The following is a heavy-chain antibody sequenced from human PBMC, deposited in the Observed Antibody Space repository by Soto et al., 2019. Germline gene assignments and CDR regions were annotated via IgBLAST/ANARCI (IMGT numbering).Heavy chain of an antibody. J-gene: IGHJ4*02. D-gene: IGHD4-17*01. CDR3: ARPANTVADHFDL. V-gene: IGHV5-51*01. Sequence: PGESLKISCQGSGYYFSDYWIGWVRQMPGRGLEWMGIIHPRDSDTRYSPSFQGQVTISADQSINTAYLQWDSLKASDTAIYYCARPANTVADHFDLWGQGTPVTVSS. CDR1: GYYFSDYW. CDR2: IHPRDSDT.